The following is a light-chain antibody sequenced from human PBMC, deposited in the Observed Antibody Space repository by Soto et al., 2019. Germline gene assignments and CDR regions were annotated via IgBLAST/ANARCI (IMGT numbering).Light chain of an antibody. V-gene: IGKV3-15*01. J-gene: IGKJ1*01. CDR3: QQYNKWTSRT. Sequence: MTQSPSTLSASVGDRVTITCGAGQSVSSKLAWYQQKPGQAPRLLIYGASTRATGIPARFSGSGSGTEFTLIISSLQSEDSAVYYCQQYNKWTSRTFGQGTKVDIK. CDR1: QSVSSK. CDR2: GAS.